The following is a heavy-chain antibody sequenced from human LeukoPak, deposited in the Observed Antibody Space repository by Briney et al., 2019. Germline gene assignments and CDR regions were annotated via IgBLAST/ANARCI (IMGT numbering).Heavy chain of an antibody. CDR2: IYYRGST. CDR3: ARGGFYDSSGYAAPSFDY. CDR1: GGSISSYY. V-gene: IGHV4-59*01. J-gene: IGHJ4*02. Sequence: SETLSLTCTVSGGSISSYYWSWIRQPPGKGLEWIGYIYYRGSTNYNPSLKSRVTISVDTSKNQFSLKLSSVTAADTAVYYCARGGFYDSSGYAAPSFDYWGQGTLVTVSS. D-gene: IGHD3-22*01.